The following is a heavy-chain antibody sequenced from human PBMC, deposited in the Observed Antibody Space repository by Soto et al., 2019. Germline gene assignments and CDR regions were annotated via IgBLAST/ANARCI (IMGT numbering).Heavy chain of an antibody. CDR2: ISYDGSNK. D-gene: IGHD2-15*01. V-gene: IGHV3-30-3*01. CDR3: ARDPLGYCSGDSCYFGAFDI. J-gene: IGHJ3*02. Sequence: GGSLRLSCAASGFTFSSYAMHWVRQAPGKGLEWVAVISYDGSNKYYADSVKGRFTISRDNSKNTLYLQMNSLRAEDTAVYYCARDPLGYCSGDSCYFGAFDIWGQGTMVTVSS. CDR1: GFTFSSYA.